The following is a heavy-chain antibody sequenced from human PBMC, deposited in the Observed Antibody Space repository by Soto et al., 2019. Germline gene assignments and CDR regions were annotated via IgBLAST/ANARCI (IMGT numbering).Heavy chain of an antibody. J-gene: IGHJ4*02. CDR3: ARKNRYGGPDY. Sequence: SETLSLNCTIVGASIRSRSSYWGWIRQPPGKGLEWIGSIYYSGSTYYTPSLKSRVTISVDTSKNQFSLKLSSVTAADTAVYYCARKNRYGGPDYWGQGTLVTVS. CDR2: IYYSGST. V-gene: IGHV4-39*01. D-gene: IGHD1-26*01. CDR1: GASIRSRSSY.